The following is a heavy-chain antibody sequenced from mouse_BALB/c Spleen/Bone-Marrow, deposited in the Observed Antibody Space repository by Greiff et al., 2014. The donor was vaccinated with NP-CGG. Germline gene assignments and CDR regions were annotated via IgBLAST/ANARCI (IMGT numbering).Heavy chain of an antibody. CDR3: ARITTATGAMDY. J-gene: IGHJ4*01. CDR1: GFSLTNYG. V-gene: IGHV2-9*02. CDR2: IWADGST. Sequence: VQVVESGPGLVAPSQSLSITCTVSGFSLTNYGVHWVRQPPGKGLEWLGVIWADGSTNYNSALMSRLSISKDKSKSQVFFKMNSLQTDDTAMYYCARITTATGAMDYWGQGTSVTVSS. D-gene: IGHD1-2*01.